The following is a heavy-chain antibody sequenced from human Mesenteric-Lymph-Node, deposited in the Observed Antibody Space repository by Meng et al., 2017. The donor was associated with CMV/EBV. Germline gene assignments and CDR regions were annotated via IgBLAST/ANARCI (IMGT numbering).Heavy chain of an antibody. CDR3: AKDEGDHSGYVMDFDY. CDR1: GFTFSSYE. CDR2: IRYDGSNK. J-gene: IGHJ4*02. D-gene: IGHD5-12*01. V-gene: IGHV3-30*02. Sequence: GSLRLSCAASGFTFSSYEMNWVRQAPGKGLEWVAFIRYDGSNKYYADSVKGRFTISRDNSKNTLYLQMNSLRAEDTAVYYCAKDEGDHSGYVMDFDYWGQGTLVTVSS.